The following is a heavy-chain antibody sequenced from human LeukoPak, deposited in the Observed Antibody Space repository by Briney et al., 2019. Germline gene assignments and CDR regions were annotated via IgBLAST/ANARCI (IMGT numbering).Heavy chain of an antibody. V-gene: IGHV6-1*01. D-gene: IGHD2-15*01. CDR3: AKDCGTGPFACSH. Sequence: PSQTFSLTCAISGDSVSSNIAAWNWIRQSPSRGLEWLGRTYYRSKWYNDYAASVRSRITIDPDTSKNQFSLQLNSVTPEDTAVYYCAKDCGTGPFACSHWGQGTLVTVSS. CDR2: TYYRSKWYN. CDR1: GDSVSSNIAA. J-gene: IGHJ4*02.